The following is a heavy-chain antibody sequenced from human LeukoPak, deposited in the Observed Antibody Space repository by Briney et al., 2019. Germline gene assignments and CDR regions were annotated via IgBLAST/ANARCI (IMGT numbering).Heavy chain of an antibody. J-gene: IGHJ4*02. CDR1: GGSFSGYY. V-gene: IGHV4-34*01. CDR3: ARGRYYYGSGSYSDY. CDR2: INHSGST. D-gene: IGHD3-10*01. Sequence: SETLSLTCAVYGGSFSGYYWSWIRQPPGKGLEWIGEINHSGSTNYNPSLKSRVTISVDTSKNQSSLKLSSVTAADTAVYYCARGRYYYGSGSYSDYWGQGTLVTVSS.